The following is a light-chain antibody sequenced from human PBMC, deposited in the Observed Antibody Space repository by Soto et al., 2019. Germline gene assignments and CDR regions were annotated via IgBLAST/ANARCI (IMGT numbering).Light chain of an antibody. CDR2: GAS. J-gene: IGKJ1*01. CDR3: QQYCSSPWT. CDR1: QSVSSSY. V-gene: IGKV3-20*01. Sequence: ERGLTQSPGTLSLSPGERATLSCRASQSVSSSYLAWYQQKPGQAPRLLIYGASSRATGIPDRFSGSGSGTDFTLTISRLEPEDCAVYYCQQYCSSPWTVVQGSQVEIK.